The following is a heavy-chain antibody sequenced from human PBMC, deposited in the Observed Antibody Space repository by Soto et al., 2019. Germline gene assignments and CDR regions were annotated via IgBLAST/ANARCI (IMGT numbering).Heavy chain of an antibody. CDR2: ISAYSGNT. Sequence: QVQLVQSEAEVKKPGASVKVSCRASDYTFTSFALSWVRQAPGQGLEWMGWISAYSGNTNYAQKLQGRVTMTTDTSTSTAYMELRSLRSDDTAVYYCPRDLGYSSSWYLDYWGQGTLVTVSS. CDR3: PRDLGYSSSWYLDY. V-gene: IGHV1-18*01. CDR1: DYTFTSFA. D-gene: IGHD6-13*01. J-gene: IGHJ4*02.